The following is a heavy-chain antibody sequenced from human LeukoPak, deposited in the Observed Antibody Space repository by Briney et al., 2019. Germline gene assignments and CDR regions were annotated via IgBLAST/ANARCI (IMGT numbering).Heavy chain of an antibody. CDR2: INPSGGST. Sequence: ASVKVSCKASGYTFTSYYMHWVRQAPGQGLEWMGIINPSGGSTSYAQKFQGRVTMTRDTSTSTAYMELRSLRSDDTAVYYCARDPIAVAGTGWFDPWGQGTLVTVSS. D-gene: IGHD6-19*01. CDR3: ARDPIAVAGTGWFDP. CDR1: GYTFTSYY. J-gene: IGHJ5*02. V-gene: IGHV1-46*01.